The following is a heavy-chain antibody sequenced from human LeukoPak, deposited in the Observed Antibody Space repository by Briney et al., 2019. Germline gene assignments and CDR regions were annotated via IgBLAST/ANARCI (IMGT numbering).Heavy chain of an antibody. CDR3: ARDQGFRDHAPLY. CDR2: IRVSNGDT. CDR1: GYSFTSSG. J-gene: IGHJ4*02. V-gene: IGHV1-18*01. Sequence: GASVKVSCTASGYSFTSSGITWVRQAPGQGLEWMGWIRVSNGDTNYAQSLQGRVTLTTDTSTSTAYLELRSLRSDDTAVYYCARDQGFRDHAPLYWGQGTLVTVSS. D-gene: IGHD1-14*01.